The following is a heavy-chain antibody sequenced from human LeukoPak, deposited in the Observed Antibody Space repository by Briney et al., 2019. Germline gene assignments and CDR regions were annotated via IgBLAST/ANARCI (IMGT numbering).Heavy chain of an antibody. J-gene: IGHJ4*02. D-gene: IGHD3-22*01. V-gene: IGHV1-46*01. Sequence: PVASVKVSCKASGYTFTSYYLHWVRQAPGQGLEWMGTINLSGDRTSYAQKIQGRVTMTRDTSTSTVYMELSSLTSEDTAVYYCARSYYDSSGYCQFDYWGQGTLVTVSS. CDR1: GYTFTSYY. CDR3: ARSYYDSSGYCQFDY. CDR2: INLSGDRT.